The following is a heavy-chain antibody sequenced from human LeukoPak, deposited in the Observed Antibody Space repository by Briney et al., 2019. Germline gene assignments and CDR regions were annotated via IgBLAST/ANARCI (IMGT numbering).Heavy chain of an antibody. CDR3: ARDSREDRAVAATGH. Sequence: ASVKVSCKASGGTFSSYAISWVRQAPGQGLEWMGRIIPILGIANYAQKFQGRVTITADKSTSTAYMELSSLRSEDTAVYYCARDSREDRAVAATGHWGQGTLVTVSS. CDR1: GGTFSSYA. V-gene: IGHV1-69*04. D-gene: IGHD6-19*01. J-gene: IGHJ4*02. CDR2: IIPILGIA.